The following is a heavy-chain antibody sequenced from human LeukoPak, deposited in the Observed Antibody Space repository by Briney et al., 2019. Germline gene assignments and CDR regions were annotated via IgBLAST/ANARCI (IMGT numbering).Heavy chain of an antibody. CDR2: ISGSGGST. Sequence: GGSLRLSCAASGFTFSSYAMSWVRQAPGKGLEWVSAISGSGGSTYYADSVKGRFTISRDNSKNTLYLQMNSLRAEDTAVYYCAKRPIYDSSGYCDYWGQGTLVTVSS. V-gene: IGHV3-23*01. CDR3: AKRPIYDSSGYCDY. J-gene: IGHJ4*02. D-gene: IGHD3-22*01. CDR1: GFTFSSYA.